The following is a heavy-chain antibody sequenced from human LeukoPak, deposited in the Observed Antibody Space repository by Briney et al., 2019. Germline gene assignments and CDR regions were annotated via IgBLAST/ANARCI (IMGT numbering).Heavy chain of an antibody. V-gene: IGHV1-18*01. CDR2: SSGYNSNT. CDR1: VYTFTSYD. D-gene: IGHD6-6*01. Sequence: ASVTVSFKSTVYTFTSYDINWVRQPPGQGREGVGWSSGYNSNTNYAQKFQGRVTTTTDTSTSTAYMELRSLRSDDTAVYYCERGGGSSRVGFANWGQGTLVTVSS. CDR3: ERGGGSSRVGFAN. J-gene: IGHJ4*02.